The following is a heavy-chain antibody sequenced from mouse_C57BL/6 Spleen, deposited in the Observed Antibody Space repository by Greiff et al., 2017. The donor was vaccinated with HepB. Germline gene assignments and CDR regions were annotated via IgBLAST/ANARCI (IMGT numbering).Heavy chain of an antibody. CDR3: ARIFTTVVATGFDY. D-gene: IGHD1-1*01. Sequence: QVQLKQPGAELVKPGASVKLSCKASGYTFTSYWMQWVKQRPGQGLEWIGEIDPSDSYTNYNQKFKGKATLTVDTSSSTAYMQLSSLTSEDSAVYYCARIFTTVVATGFDYWGQGTTLTVSS. CDR1: GYTFTSYW. V-gene: IGHV1-50*01. J-gene: IGHJ2*01. CDR2: IDPSDSYT.